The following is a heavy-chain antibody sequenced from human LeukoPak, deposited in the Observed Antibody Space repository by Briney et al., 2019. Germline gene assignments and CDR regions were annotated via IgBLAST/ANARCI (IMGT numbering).Heavy chain of an antibody. V-gene: IGHV4-39*02. CDR3: AREIYSGSYYNAFDI. J-gene: IGHJ3*02. Sequence: SETLSLTCTVSGGSISSSSYYWGWIRQPPGKGLEWIVSIYYSGSTYYTPSLKSRVTISVDPSTNQFSLKLSSVTAADTAVYYCAREIYSGSYYNAFDIWGQGTMVTVSS. D-gene: IGHD1-26*01. CDR1: GGSISSSSYY. CDR2: IYYSGST.